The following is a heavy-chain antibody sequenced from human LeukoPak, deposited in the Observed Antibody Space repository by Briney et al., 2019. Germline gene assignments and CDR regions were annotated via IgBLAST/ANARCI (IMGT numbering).Heavy chain of an antibody. D-gene: IGHD4-17*01. CDR1: GVSITTYY. CDR2: IYTSGST. CDR3: ARDSDYWNWFDP. V-gene: IGHV4-4*07. J-gene: IGHJ5*02. Sequence: SETLSLTCTVSGVSITTYYWSWIRQPAGKGLEWIGRIYTSGSTNYNPSLKSRVTISVDTSKNQFSLKLSSVTAADTAVYYCARDSDYWNWFDPWGQGTLVTVSS.